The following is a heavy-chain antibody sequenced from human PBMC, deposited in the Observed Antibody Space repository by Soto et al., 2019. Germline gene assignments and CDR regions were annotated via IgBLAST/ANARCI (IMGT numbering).Heavy chain of an antibody. CDR2: IKPGTSDI. J-gene: IGHJ4*02. Sequence: GESLKISCNGVGYKFGSAWIGWVRQMPGKGLEWMGIIKPGTSDIRYSPSCRGHVTISADEAVSTAYLQWSSLKASDTAMYYCARQLSHICDSWGQGTRVTVSS. CDR1: GYKFGSAW. V-gene: IGHV5-51*01. CDR3: ARQLSHICDS. D-gene: IGHD3-3*02.